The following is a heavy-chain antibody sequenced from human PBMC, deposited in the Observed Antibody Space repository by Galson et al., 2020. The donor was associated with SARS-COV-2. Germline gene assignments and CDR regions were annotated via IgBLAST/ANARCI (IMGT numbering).Heavy chain of an antibody. V-gene: IGHV3-7*03. CDR1: GFTFSRYW. CDR2: IKEDGSEK. CDR3: ARPLSQRDDFDSSAYYLDYFDS. D-gene: IGHD3-22*01. J-gene: IGHJ4*02. Sequence: GESLKISCAVSGFTFSRYWMSWVRQAPGKGLEWVANIKEDGSEKYYVDSVKGRFTISRDNAKNSLYLQMNSLRAEDTAVYYCARPLSQRDDFDSSAYYLDYFDSWGQGTLVTVSS.